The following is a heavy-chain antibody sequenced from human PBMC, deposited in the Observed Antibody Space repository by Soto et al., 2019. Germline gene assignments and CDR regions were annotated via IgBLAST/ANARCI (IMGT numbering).Heavy chain of an antibody. CDR3: AASASGRFLENDY. J-gene: IGHJ4*02. CDR1: GFTFTSSA. D-gene: IGHD3-3*01. V-gene: IGHV1-58*01. Sequence: SVKVSCKASGFTFTSSAVQWVRQARGQRLEWIGWIVVGSGNTNYAQKFQERVTITRDMSTSTAYMELSSLRSEGTAVYYCAASASGRFLENDYWGQGPLVTVYS. CDR2: IVVGSGNT.